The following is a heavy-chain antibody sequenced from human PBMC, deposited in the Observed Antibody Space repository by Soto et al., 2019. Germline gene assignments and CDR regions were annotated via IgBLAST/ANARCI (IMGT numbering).Heavy chain of an antibody. D-gene: IGHD5-18*01. CDR2: IVVGSGNT. CDR1: GFTFTSSA. J-gene: IGHJ4*02. V-gene: IGHV1-58*01. CDR3: AVLPRGYTYGLAY. Sequence: SVKVSCKASGFTFTSSAVQWVRQARGQRLEWIGWIVVGSGNTNYAQKFQERVTITRDMSTSTAYMELSSLRSEDTAVYYCAVLPRGYTYGLAYWGQGTLVTVSS.